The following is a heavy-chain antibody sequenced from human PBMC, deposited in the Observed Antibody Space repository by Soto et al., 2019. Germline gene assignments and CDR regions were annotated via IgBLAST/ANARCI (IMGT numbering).Heavy chain of an antibody. V-gene: IGHV4-59*08. Sequence: SETLSLTCTVSGDSISSFYWSRLLQPPGKGLEGVGYIYFGGTTSYNPSFKSRGAVSRETSNSQFSLRLISGTAADMAVYYCARLGAYYQSLDPWGPGTWVTVSS. J-gene: IGHJ5*02. CDR3: ARLGAYYQSLDP. CDR1: GDSISSFY. CDR2: IYFGGTT. D-gene: IGHD2-21*01.